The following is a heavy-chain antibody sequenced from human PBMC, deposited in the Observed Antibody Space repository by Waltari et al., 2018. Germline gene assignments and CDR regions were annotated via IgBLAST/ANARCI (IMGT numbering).Heavy chain of an antibody. CDR3: ARREWELRGGYFDY. Sequence: QLQLQESGPGLVKPSETLSLTCTVSGGSISSSSYYWGWIRQPPGKGLEWIGSIYYSGSTYYNPSLKSRGTISVDTSKNQFSLKLSSVTAADTAVYYCARREWELRGGYFDYWGQGTLVTVSS. J-gene: IGHJ4*02. D-gene: IGHD1-26*01. CDR2: IYYSGST. V-gene: IGHV4-39*01. CDR1: GGSISSSSYY.